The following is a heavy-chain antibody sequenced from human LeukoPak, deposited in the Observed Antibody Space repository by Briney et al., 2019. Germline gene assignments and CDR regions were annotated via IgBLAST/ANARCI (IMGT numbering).Heavy chain of an antibody. D-gene: IGHD6-19*01. J-gene: IGHJ4*02. V-gene: IGHV4-59*01. Sequence: SETLSLTCTVSGGSISSYYWSWIRQPPGKGLEWIGYIYYSGSTNYNPSLKSRVTISVDTSKNQFSLKLSSVTAADTAVYYCAVSTIAVAVFDYWGQGTLVTVSS. CDR1: GGSISSYY. CDR2: IYYSGST. CDR3: AVSTIAVAVFDY.